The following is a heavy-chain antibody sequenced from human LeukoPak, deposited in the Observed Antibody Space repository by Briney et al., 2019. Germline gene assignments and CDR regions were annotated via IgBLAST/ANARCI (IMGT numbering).Heavy chain of an antibody. CDR1: GGSISSSSYY. CDR3: ARLKNPYALFDY. D-gene: IGHD2-8*01. Sequence: KPSETLSLTCTVSGGSISSSSYYRGWIRQPPGKGLEWIGSIYYSGSTYYNPSLKSRVTISVDTSKNQFSLKLSSVTAADTAVYYCARLKNPYALFDYRGQGTLVTVSS. V-gene: IGHV4-39*01. J-gene: IGHJ4*02. CDR2: IYYSGST.